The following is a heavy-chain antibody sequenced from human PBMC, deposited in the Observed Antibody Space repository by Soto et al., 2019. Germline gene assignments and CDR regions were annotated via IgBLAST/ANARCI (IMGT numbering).Heavy chain of an antibody. D-gene: IGHD2-8*01. CDR2: INPNSGGT. CDR1: GYTFTGYY. CDR3: ARQGCTNGVCLDYMDV. V-gene: IGHV1-2*04. Sequence: ASVKVSCKASGYTFTGYYMHWVRQAPGQGLEWMGWINPNSGGTNYAQKFQGWVTMTRDTSISTAYMELSRLRSDDTAVYYCARQGCTNGVCLDYMDVWGKGTTVTVSS. J-gene: IGHJ6*03.